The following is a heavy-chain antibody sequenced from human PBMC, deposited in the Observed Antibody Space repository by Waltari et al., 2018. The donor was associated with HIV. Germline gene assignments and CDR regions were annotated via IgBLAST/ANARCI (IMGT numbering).Heavy chain of an antibody. Sequence: EVHLVESGGGLVRPGGSLRLSWSASGFTFSSYIINGVRQAPGKGLEWISAITGSSSSIYYADSVKGRFTISRDNPKNSLYLQMNSLRDEDTAVYYCVRGLTYCGGDCSVGHWGQGTLVTVSS. CDR3: VRGLTYCGGDCSVGH. V-gene: IGHV3-21*01. D-gene: IGHD2-21*02. CDR2: ITGSSSSI. J-gene: IGHJ5*02. CDR1: GFTFSSYI.